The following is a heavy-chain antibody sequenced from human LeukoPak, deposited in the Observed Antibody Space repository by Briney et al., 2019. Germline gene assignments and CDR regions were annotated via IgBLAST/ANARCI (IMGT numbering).Heavy chain of an antibody. J-gene: IGHJ6*02. Sequence: ASVKVSCKASGYTFTSYAMHWVRQAPGQGLEWMGIINPSGGSTSYAQKFQGRVTMTRDTSTSTVYMELSSLRSEDTAVYYCARDSAAGYYYYGMDVWGQGTTVTVSS. CDR1: GYTFTSYA. V-gene: IGHV1-46*01. D-gene: IGHD6-13*01. CDR3: ARDSAAGYYYYGMDV. CDR2: INPSGGST.